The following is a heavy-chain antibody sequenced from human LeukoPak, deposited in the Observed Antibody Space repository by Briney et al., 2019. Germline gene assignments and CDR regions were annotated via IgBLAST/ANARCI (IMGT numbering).Heavy chain of an antibody. D-gene: IGHD1-26*01. CDR1: GNSFTGYW. Sequence: GESLKISCKGSGNSFTGYWIAWVRQMPGKGLEWMGIIYPGDSETRYSPSFQGQVTISADKSISTAYLQWSSLKASDTAMYYCARRPSVVGATDLLDLWGRGTLVTVSS. J-gene: IGHJ2*01. V-gene: IGHV5-51*01. CDR3: ARRPSVVGATDLLDL. CDR2: IYPGDSET.